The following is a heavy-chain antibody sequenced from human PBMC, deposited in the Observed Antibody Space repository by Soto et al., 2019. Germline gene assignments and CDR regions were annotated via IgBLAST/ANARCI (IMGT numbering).Heavy chain of an antibody. D-gene: IGHD2-2*01. Sequence: QVQLQESGPGLVKPSQTLSLTCTVSGGSISSGGYYWSWIRQHPGKGLEWIGYIYYSGSTYYNPSLQSRVTISVDTSKNKFALKLSSVTAADTAVYYCASSSYQPAHFDYWGQGTLVTVSS. CDR3: ASSSYQPAHFDY. V-gene: IGHV4-31*03. J-gene: IGHJ4*02. CDR1: GGSISSGGYY. CDR2: IYYSGST.